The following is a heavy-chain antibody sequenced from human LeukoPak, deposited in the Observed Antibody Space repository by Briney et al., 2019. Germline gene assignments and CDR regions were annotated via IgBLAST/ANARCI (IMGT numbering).Heavy chain of an antibody. CDR2: ISSRGTYI. V-gene: IGHV3-21*04. D-gene: IGHD2-2*01. Sequence: GGSLRLSCAASGLTFSDYNMNWVRQAPGKGLEWVSSISSRGTYIYYSDSVKGRFTISRDNAENSLYLQMTSLRAEDTAVYYCAKVGRCSSTSCYPIPYYYYGMDVWGQGTTVTVSS. J-gene: IGHJ6*02. CDR3: AKVGRCSSTSCYPIPYYYYGMDV. CDR1: GLTFSDYN.